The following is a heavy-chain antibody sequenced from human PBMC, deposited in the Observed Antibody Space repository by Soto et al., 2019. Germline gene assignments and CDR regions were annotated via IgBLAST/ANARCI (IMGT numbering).Heavy chain of an antibody. D-gene: IGHD6-13*01. CDR2: IWYDGSNK. V-gene: IGHV3-33*01. CDR1: GFTFSSYG. Sequence: PGGSLRLSCAASGFTFSSYGMHWVRQAPGKGLEWVAVIWYDGSNKYYADSVKGRFTISRDNSKNTLYLQMNSLRAEDTAVYYCARDIAAARGSDWFDPWGRGTLVTVSS. CDR3: ARDIAAARGSDWFDP. J-gene: IGHJ5*02.